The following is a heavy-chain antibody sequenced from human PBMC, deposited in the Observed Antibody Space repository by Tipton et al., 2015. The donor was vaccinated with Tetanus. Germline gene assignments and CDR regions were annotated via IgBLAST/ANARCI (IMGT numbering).Heavy chain of an antibody. D-gene: IGHD3-22*01. CDR2: ISPESGGT. CDR1: GYTFTTYY. Sequence: QSGAEVKKPGASVKVSCRASGYTFTTYYMNWVRQAPGQGLEWMGIISPESGGTNYAQKLQGRVTMTVDTSTSTVYMDLSRLTSEDTAVYYCARYDSSVVTFDYWSQGTLVTVSS. J-gene: IGHJ4*02. CDR3: ARYDSSVVTFDY. V-gene: IGHV1-46*04.